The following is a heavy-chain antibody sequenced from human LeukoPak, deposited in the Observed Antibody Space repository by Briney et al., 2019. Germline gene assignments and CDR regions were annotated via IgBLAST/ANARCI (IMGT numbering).Heavy chain of an antibody. CDR1: GFTFSSYG. CDR2: IWYDGSNK. CDR3: ARGHLLGYCSSTSCYGFDY. D-gene: IGHD2-2*01. V-gene: IGHV3-33*01. Sequence: GRSLRLSCAASGFTFSSYGMHWVRQAPGKGLEWVAVIWYDGSNKYYADSVKGRFTISRDNSKNTLYLQVNSLRAEDTAVYYCARGHLLGYCSSTSCYGFDYWGQGTLVTVSS. J-gene: IGHJ4*02.